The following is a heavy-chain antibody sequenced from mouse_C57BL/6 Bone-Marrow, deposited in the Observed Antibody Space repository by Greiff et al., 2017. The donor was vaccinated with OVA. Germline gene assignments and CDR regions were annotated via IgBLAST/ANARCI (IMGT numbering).Heavy chain of an antibody. V-gene: IGHV3-6*01. Sequence: EVQVVESGPGLVKPSQSLSLTCSVTGYSITSGYYWNWIRQFPGNKLEWMGYISYDGSNNYNPSLKNRISITRDTSKNQFFLKLNSVTTEDTATYYCARRDTTVVEDYAMDYWGQGTSVTVSS. CDR3: ARRDTTVVEDYAMDY. CDR1: GYSITSGYY. D-gene: IGHD1-1*01. CDR2: ISYDGSN. J-gene: IGHJ4*01.